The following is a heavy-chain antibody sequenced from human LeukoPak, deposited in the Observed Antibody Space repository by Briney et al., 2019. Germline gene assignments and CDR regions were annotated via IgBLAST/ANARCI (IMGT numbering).Heavy chain of an antibody. D-gene: IGHD6-13*01. V-gene: IGHV4-38-2*02. CDR3: ASTIIAAADIDDAFDI. CDR1: GYSISSGYY. J-gene: IGHJ3*02. Sequence: SETLSLTCTVSGYSISSGYYWGWIRQPPGKGLEWIGSIYHSGSTYYNQSLKSRVTISVDTSKNQFSLKLSSVTAADTAVYYCASTIIAAADIDDAFDIWGQGTMVTVSS. CDR2: IYHSGST.